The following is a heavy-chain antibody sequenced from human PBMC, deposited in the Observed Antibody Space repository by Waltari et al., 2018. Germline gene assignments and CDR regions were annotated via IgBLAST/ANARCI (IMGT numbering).Heavy chain of an antibody. CDR2: IKQDGSEK. J-gene: IGHJ4*02. Sequence: EVQLVESGGGLVQPGGSLRLSCAASGFTLGGFWMNWVRQTPGKGLEWVAGIKQDGSEKYYADSVKGRFTISRDNAKNSLYLQMNSLRAEDTAVYYCATSGWYCFDYWGQGTLVTVSS. CDR1: GFTLGGFW. D-gene: IGHD6-19*01. V-gene: IGHV3-7*01. CDR3: ATSGWYCFDY.